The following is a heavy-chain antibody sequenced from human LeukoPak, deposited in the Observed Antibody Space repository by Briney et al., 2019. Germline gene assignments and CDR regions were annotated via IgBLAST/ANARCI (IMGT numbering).Heavy chain of an antibody. CDR1: GYTFTGYY. Sequence: ASVKVSCKTSGYTFTGYYMHWVRQAPGQGLEWMGWINPNSGGTNYAQKFQGRVTMTRDTSISTAYMELSRLTSDDTAVYFCARETYYSSGNVYNRIDYWGQGTLVTVSS. V-gene: IGHV1-2*02. CDR3: ARETYYSSGNVYNRIDY. CDR2: INPNSGGT. J-gene: IGHJ4*02. D-gene: IGHD3-10*01.